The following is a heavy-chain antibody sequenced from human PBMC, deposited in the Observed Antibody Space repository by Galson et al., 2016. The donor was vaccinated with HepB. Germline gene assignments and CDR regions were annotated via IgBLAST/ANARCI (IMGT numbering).Heavy chain of an antibody. J-gene: IGHJ4*02. CDR3: ARTMVRGLIVFDF. V-gene: IGHV4-39*01. CDR2: IYYSGST. D-gene: IGHD3-10*01. CDR1: GGSISNSTYY. Sequence: SETLSLTCAVSGGSISNSTYYWGWIRQPPGKGLEWIGYIYYSGSTYYNPSLKSRVTISVDTSKNQFSLKLSSVTAADTAVYYCARTMVRGLIVFDFWGQGTLVTVSS.